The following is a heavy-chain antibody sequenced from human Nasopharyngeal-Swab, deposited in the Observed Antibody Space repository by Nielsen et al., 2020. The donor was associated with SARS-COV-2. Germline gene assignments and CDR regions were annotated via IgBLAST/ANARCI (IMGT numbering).Heavy chain of an antibody. CDR3: ARAGIAVAGTWWFDP. V-gene: IGHV3-13*01. D-gene: IGHD6-19*01. CDR2: IGTAGDT. CDR1: GFTFGSYD. J-gene: IGHJ5*02. Sequence: GESLKISCAASGFTFGSYDMHWVRQATGKGLEWVSAIGTAGDTYYPGSVKGRFTISRVNAKNSLYLQMNGLGAGDTAVYYCARAGIAVAGTWWFDPWGQGTLVTVSS.